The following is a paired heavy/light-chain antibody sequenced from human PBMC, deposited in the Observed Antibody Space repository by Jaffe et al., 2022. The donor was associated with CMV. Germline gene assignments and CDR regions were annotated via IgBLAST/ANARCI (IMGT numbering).Heavy chain of an antibody. CDR3: GRDGGSGIKDAFDI. J-gene: IGHJ3*02. D-gene: IGHD3-16*01. CDR1: GFTFSTYG. Sequence: EVQLVESGGGLVQPGGSLRLSCAASGFTFSTYGMHWVRQALGKGLVWVSHIKSDGSVTTYADSVKGRFTISRDNAKNTLYLQMNSLRAEDTAVYYCGRDGGSGIKDAFDIWGQGTMVTVSS. V-gene: IGHV3-74*03. CDR2: IKSDGSVT.
Light chain of an antibody. J-gene: IGKJ2*01. CDR3: QQYGSSPRT. CDR2: GAS. Sequence: EIVLTQSPGTLSLSPGERATLSCRASQSVSSSYLAWYQQKSGQAPRLLIYGASSRATGIPDRFSGSGSGTDFTLTISRLEPEDFAVYYCQQYGSSPRTFGQGTKLEIK. CDR1: QSVSSSY. V-gene: IGKV3-20*01.